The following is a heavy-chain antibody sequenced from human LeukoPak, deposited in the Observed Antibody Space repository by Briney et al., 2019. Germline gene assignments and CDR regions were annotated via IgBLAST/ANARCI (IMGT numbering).Heavy chain of an antibody. J-gene: IGHJ4*02. D-gene: IGHD4-17*01. CDR3: ARVPYGDYGDY. V-gene: IGHV3-74*01. CDR1: GFTFSSYW. Sequence: GGSLRLSCAASGFTFSSYWMHWVRQAPGKGLVWVSRINSDGSSTSYADSVKGRFTISRDNAKNTLYLQMNSLRAEDTAVYYCARVPYGDYGDYWGQGTLVTVSS. CDR2: INSDGSST.